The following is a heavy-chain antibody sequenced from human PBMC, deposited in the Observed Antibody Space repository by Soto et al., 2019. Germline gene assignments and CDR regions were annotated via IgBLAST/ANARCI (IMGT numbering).Heavy chain of an antibody. V-gene: IGHV4-34*01. J-gene: IGHJ6*02. CDR1: GGSVSGYY. CDR2: INHSGST. Sequence: PSETLSLTCAVYGGSVSGYYWSWIRQPPGKGLEWIGEINHSGSTNYNPSLKSRVTISVDTSKNQFSLKLSSVTAADTAVYYCARAYYYYSYGMDVWGQGTTVTVSS. CDR3: ARAYYYYSYGMDV.